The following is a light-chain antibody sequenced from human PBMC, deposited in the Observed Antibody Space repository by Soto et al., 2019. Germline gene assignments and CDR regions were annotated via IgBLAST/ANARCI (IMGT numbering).Light chain of an antibody. CDR1: QGIRSD. V-gene: IGKV1-6*01. CDR3: LQDYNYPLP. CDR2: GAS. Sequence: AIQMTQSPSSLSASVGDRVTITCRASQGIRSDLGWYQQKPGEAPKLLIYGASTLQSGVPSRFSGSGSGTDFTLTISSLQPEDFATYFCLQDYNYPLPFGGGTKVEIK. J-gene: IGKJ4*01.